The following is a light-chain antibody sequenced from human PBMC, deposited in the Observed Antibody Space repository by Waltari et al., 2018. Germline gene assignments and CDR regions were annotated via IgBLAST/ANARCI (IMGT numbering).Light chain of an antibody. J-gene: IGLJ2*01. V-gene: IGLV2-11*01. CDR3: CSYAGGYTWV. Sequence: SALTQPRSVSGSPGQSVTISCTGTSSDVGGYNYVYWYQHRPGTAPKLMIFDVTKRPSGVPDRFSGSKSGNTASLAISGLQAEDEADYYCCSYAGGYTWVFGGGTELTVL. CDR1: SSDVGGYNY. CDR2: DVT.